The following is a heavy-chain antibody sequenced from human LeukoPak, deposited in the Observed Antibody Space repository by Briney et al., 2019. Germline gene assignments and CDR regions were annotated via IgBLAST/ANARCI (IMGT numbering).Heavy chain of an antibody. Sequence: SQTLSLTCTVSGGSISSGDYYWSWIRQPPGKGLEWIGYIYYSGSTYYNPSLKSRVTISVDTSKNQFSLKLSSVTAADTAVYYCARDPLGGGRLFEPWGQGTLVTVSS. J-gene: IGHJ5*02. V-gene: IGHV4-30-4*01. D-gene: IGHD2-15*01. CDR1: GGSISSGDYY. CDR3: ARDPLGGGRLFEP. CDR2: IYYSGST.